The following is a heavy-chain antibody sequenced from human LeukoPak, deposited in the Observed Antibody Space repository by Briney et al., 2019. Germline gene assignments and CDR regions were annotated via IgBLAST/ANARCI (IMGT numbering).Heavy chain of an antibody. V-gene: IGHV3-30*19. J-gene: IGHJ5*02. CDR1: GFTFSHYA. CDR2: ISYHGIDK. D-gene: IGHD2-2*01. CDR3: ARAVEDVVLGPAPVGGSPYNWFDP. Sequence: GGSLRLSCAASGFTFSHYAMHWVRQAPGKGLEWVAVISYHGIDKYYADSVKGRFTISRDNSKNALYLQMNSLRPEDTAVYYCARAVEDVVLGPAPVGGSPYNWFDP.